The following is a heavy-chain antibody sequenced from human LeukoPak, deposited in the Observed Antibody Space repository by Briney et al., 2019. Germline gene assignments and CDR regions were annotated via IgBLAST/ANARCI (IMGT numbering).Heavy chain of an antibody. V-gene: IGHV3-64*01. CDR2: ISSNGGST. Sequence: GGSLRLSCAASGFTFSSYAMSWVRQAPGKGLEYVSAISSNGGSTYYANSVKGRFTISRDNSKNTLYLQMGSLRAEDMAVYYCARAYDSRGYYSAVYYYYYGRDVWGQGPRVTVSS. CDR1: GFTFSSYA. J-gene: IGHJ6*02. D-gene: IGHD3-22*01. CDR3: ARAYDSRGYYSAVYYYYYGRDV.